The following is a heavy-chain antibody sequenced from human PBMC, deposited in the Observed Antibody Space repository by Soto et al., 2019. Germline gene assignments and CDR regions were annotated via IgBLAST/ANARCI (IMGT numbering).Heavy chain of an antibody. J-gene: IGHJ3*01. D-gene: IGHD2-15*01. V-gene: IGHV3-64*07. CDR1: GFTFNTHA. CDR3: ARDLGYCTAGRCQRKVFDV. Sequence: EVQLVESGGGLVQPGGSLRLSCAASGFTFNTHAMHWVRQAPGKGLEYISTISSDGGTKYYADSMKGKFTTSRDNSKNTLFLQMGSLRAEDTAVYYCARDLGYCTAGRCQRKVFDVSGQGTMFTVSS. CDR2: ISSDGGTK.